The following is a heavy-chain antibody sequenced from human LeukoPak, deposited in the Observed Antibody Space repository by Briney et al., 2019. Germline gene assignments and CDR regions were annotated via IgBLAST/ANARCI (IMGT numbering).Heavy chain of an antibody. CDR2: ISWDGGST. V-gene: IGHV3-43D*04. CDR3: AKDMGQLLPIRYGMDV. J-gene: IGHJ6*04. CDR1: GFTFDDYA. Sequence: GGSLRLSCAASGFTFDDYAMHWVRQAPGKGLEWVSLISWDGGSTYYAGSVEGRFTISRDNSKNSLYLQMNSLRAEDTALYYCAKDMGQLLPIRYGMDVWGKGTTVTVSS. D-gene: IGHD2-2*01.